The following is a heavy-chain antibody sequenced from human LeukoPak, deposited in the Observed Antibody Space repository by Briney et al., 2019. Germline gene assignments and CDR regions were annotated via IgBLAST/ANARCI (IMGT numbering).Heavy chain of an antibody. J-gene: IGHJ4*02. V-gene: IGHV3-7*02. CDR1: GFTFRNYW. Sequence: SGGSLRLSCVVSGFTFRNYWMSWVRQAPGKGLEWVANIKEDGSDKYYVDSVKGRFIISRDNAKNSLYLQMNSLRAEDTAVFYCARVRDISGHWGFLDYWGQGTLVTVSS. CDR2: IKEDGSDK. CDR3: ARVRDISGHWGFLDY. D-gene: IGHD6-19*01.